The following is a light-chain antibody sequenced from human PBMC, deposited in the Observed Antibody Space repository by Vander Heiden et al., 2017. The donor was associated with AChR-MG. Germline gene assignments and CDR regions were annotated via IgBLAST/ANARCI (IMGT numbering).Light chain of an antibody. CDR1: QSISSW. CDR3: QQYKSYSRLT. Sequence: DIQMTQSPSTLYASVGDRVTITCRASQSISSWLAWYQQKPGKAPKLLIYDASSLESGVPSRFSGSGSGTEFTLTISSLQPDDFATYYCQQYKSYSRLTFGQGTRLEIK. J-gene: IGKJ5*01. CDR2: DAS. V-gene: IGKV1-5*01.